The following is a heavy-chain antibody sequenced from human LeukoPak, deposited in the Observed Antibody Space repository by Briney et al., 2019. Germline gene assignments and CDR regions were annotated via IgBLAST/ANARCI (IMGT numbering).Heavy chain of an antibody. CDR2: IRYDGSNK. CDR3: AKDQETYYYGSGSYYGAYDY. CDR1: GFTFSNYG. V-gene: IGHV3-30*02. Sequence: GGSLRLSCVASGFTFSNYGMHWVRQAPGKGLKWVAFIRYDGSNKYYADSVKGRFTISRDDSKNTLYLQMNSLRAEDTAMYYCAKDQETYYYGSGSYYGAYDYWGQGTPVTVSS. J-gene: IGHJ4*02. D-gene: IGHD3-10*01.